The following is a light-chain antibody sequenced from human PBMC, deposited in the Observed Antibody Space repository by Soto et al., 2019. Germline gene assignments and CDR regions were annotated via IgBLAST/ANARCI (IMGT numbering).Light chain of an antibody. CDR1: QSVLYSSNNKNY. V-gene: IGKV4-1*01. CDR2: WAS. CDR3: QQYYSSPRT. Sequence: DIVLTHSPDSLAVSLGERATINCKSSQSVLYSSNNKNYLVWYQQKPGQPPKLLIYWASTRESGVPDRFSGSGSGTDFTLTISSLQAEDVAVYYCQQYYSSPRTFGQGTKVDIK. J-gene: IGKJ1*01.